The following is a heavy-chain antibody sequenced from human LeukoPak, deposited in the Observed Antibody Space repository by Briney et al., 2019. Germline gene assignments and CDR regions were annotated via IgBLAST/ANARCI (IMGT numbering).Heavy chain of an antibody. D-gene: IGHD6-13*01. CDR1: GFTFDYYA. CDR3: AKDIGSRSWYLEE. Sequence: GGSLRHSRAASGFTFDYYAIHWVRQAPGKGLEWVSGISWNSGSIAYVDSVKGRFTISRDNAKNSLYLEMNSLRAEDTALYYCAKDIGSRSWYLEEWGQGTLVTVSP. V-gene: IGHV3-9*01. J-gene: IGHJ4*02. CDR2: ISWNSGSI.